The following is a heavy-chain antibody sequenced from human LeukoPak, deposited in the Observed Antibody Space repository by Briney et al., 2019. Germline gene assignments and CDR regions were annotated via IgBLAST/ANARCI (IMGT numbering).Heavy chain of an antibody. V-gene: IGHV3-23*01. CDR3: AKSSRPSSTSEYYYYGMDV. J-gene: IGHJ6*02. D-gene: IGHD2-2*01. CDR1: GFTFSSYA. CDR2: ISGSGGST. Sequence: GGSLRLSCAASGFTFSSYAMSWVRQAPGKGLEWVSAISGSGGSTYYADSVKGRFTTSRDNSKNTLYLQMNSLRAEDTAVYYCAKSSRPSSTSEYYYYGMDVWGQGTTVTVSS.